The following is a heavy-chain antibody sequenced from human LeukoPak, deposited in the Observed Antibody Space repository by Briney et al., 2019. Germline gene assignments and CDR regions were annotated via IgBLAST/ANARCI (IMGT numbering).Heavy chain of an antibody. V-gene: IGHV3-48*03. CDR2: ISSSGSTI. CDR3: AELGITMIGGV. D-gene: IGHD3-10*02. Sequence: GGSLRLSCAASGFTFSSYEMNWVRQAPGKGLEWVSYISSSGSTIYYGDCVKGRFTISRDNDKNSLYLQMNSLRAEDTAVYYCAELGITMIGGVWGKGTTVTISS. J-gene: IGHJ6*04. CDR1: GFTFSSYE.